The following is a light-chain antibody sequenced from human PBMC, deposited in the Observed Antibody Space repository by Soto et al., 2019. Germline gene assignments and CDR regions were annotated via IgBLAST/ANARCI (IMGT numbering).Light chain of an antibody. Sequence: QFVLTQPASVSGSPGQSITISCTGSSSDVGDYNYVSWYQQHPDKAPKLMIYEVSNRPSGVSNRFSGSKSGNTASLTISGLQAEDEADYYCSSYTNSRYVFGTGTQLTV. V-gene: IGLV2-14*01. J-gene: IGLJ1*01. CDR3: SSYTNSRYV. CDR1: SSDVGDYNY. CDR2: EVS.